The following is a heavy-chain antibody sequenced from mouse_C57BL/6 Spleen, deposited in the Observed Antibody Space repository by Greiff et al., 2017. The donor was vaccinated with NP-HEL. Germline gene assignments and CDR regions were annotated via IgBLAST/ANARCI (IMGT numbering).Heavy chain of an antibody. CDR2: ISSGSSTI. V-gene: IGHV5-17*01. CDR3: ARDGYYVLAMDY. Sequence: EVHLVESGGGLVKPGGSLKLSCAASGFTFSDYGMHWVRQAPEKGLEWVAYISSGSSTIYYADTVKGRFTISRDNAKNTLFLQMTSLRSEDTAMYYCARDGYYVLAMDYWGQGTSVTVSS. J-gene: IGHJ4*01. D-gene: IGHD2-3*01. CDR1: GFTFSDYG.